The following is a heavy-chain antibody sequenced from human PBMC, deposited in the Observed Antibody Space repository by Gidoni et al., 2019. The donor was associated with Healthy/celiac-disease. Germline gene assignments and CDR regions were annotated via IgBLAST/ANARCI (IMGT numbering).Heavy chain of an antibody. CDR2: IYCSGST. CDR3: ASTGTYCSSTSCYRPLDY. J-gene: IGHJ4*02. V-gene: IGHV4-39*01. Sequence: QLQLQESGPGLVKPSETLSLTCTVSGGSLSSSSYYWGWIRQPPGKGLEWIGSIYCSGSTYYNPSLKSRVTISVDTSKNQFSLKLSSVTAADTAVYYCASTGTYCSSTSCYRPLDYWGQGTLVTVSS. D-gene: IGHD2-2*01. CDR1: GGSLSSSSYY.